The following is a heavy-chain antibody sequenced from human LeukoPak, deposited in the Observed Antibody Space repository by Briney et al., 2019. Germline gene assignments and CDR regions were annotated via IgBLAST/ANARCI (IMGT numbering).Heavy chain of an antibody. CDR2: INTDNGNT. V-gene: IGHV1-3*04. Sequence: ASVKVSCKASGYTFISYYIHWVRQAPGQRLEWIGWINTDNGNTKYSKKFQGRVTITRDTSASTAYMELSSLKSEDTAAYYCARDPVRRLILYYFDYWGQGTLITVSS. CDR1: GYTFISYY. J-gene: IGHJ4*02. D-gene: IGHD3-10*01. CDR3: ARDPVRRLILYYFDY.